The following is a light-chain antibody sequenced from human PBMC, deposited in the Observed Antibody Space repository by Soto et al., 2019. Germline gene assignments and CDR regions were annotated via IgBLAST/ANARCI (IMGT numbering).Light chain of an antibody. J-gene: IGLJ1*01. CDR1: FSNIGDNA. Sequence: QSALAQPPSLSATPGQRVNISCSGSFSNIGDNAVNWYQQLPGAAPKLLTYLNDQRPSGVPDRFSGSKSGTSAFLAISGLQSEDEADYYCAAWVDSLNALFGTGTKVTVL. CDR2: LND. CDR3: AAWVDSLNAL. V-gene: IGLV1-44*01.